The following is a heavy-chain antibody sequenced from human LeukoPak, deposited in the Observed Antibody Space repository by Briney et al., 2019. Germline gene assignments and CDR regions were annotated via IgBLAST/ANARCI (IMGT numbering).Heavy chain of an antibody. CDR2: LRYDGSNK. V-gene: IGHV3-30*02. J-gene: IGHJ5*02. CDR1: GFTFSTYG. CDR3: AKDQRGFSYGYSYLFDP. Sequence: GGSLRLSCVASGFTFSTYGMHWVRQAPGKGLEWVAFLRYDGSNKFYADSVKGRFTISRDNSKNTLYLQINSLRAEDTAVYYCAKDQRGFSYGYSYLFDPRGQGILVTVSS. D-gene: IGHD5-18*01.